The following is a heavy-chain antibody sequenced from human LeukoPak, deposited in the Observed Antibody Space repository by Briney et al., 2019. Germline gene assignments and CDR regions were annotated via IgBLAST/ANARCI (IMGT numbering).Heavy chain of an antibody. J-gene: IGHJ2*01. CDR3: ARCLGCPKWYFDL. CDR1: GGSISSYY. D-gene: IGHD2-8*01. Sequence: SETPSLTCTVSGGSISSYYWSWIRQPPGKGLEWIGYIYYSGSTNYNPSLKSRVTISVDTSKNQFSLKLSSVTAADTAVYYCARCLGCPKWYFDLWGRGTLVTVSS. V-gene: IGHV4-59*01. CDR2: IYYSGST.